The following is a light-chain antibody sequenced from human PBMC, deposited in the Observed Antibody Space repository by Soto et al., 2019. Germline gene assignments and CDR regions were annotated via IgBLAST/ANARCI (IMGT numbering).Light chain of an antibody. CDR1: QSVSSTY. CDR3: QQYDDSIT. V-gene: IGKV3-20*01. J-gene: IGKJ5*01. CDR2: GAS. Sequence: EIVLTQSPDTLSVSPGESATLSCRASQSVSSTYLAWYQQKPGRAPRLLIYGASNRATGIPDRFSGSVSGTDFTLTSSRLEPEDFAVFYCQQYDDSITFGQGTRLEIE.